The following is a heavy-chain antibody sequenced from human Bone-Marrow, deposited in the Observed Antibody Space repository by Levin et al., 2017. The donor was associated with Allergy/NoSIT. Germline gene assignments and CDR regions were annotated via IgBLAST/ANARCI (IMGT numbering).Heavy chain of an antibody. CDR1: EFSFHAYG. D-gene: IGHD3-3*01. V-gene: IGHV3-30*03. Sequence: SGGSLRLSCAAFEFSFHAYGMHWVRQAPGKGLEWVAVISYDGGKKYYGDSVRGRFSVSRDNSKNMVYLQMDSLRADDSAVYYCVVSDPMWSGYYGGQGTNFDHWGQGALVSVSS. CDR3: VVSDPMWSGYYGGQGTNFDH. J-gene: IGHJ4*02. CDR2: ISYDGGKK.